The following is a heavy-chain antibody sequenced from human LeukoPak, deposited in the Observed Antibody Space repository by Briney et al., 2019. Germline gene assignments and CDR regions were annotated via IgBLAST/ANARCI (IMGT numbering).Heavy chain of an antibody. V-gene: IGHV5-51*01. Sequence: GESLKISCKGSGYSFTSYWIGWVRQMPGKGLEWMGIIYPGDSDTRYSPSFQGQVTISADKSISTAYLQWSSLEASDTAMYYCARVAPDDYGDAGWFDPWGQGTLVTVSS. CDR2: IYPGDSDT. CDR3: ARVAPDDYGDAGWFDP. J-gene: IGHJ5*02. D-gene: IGHD4-17*01. CDR1: GYSFTSYW.